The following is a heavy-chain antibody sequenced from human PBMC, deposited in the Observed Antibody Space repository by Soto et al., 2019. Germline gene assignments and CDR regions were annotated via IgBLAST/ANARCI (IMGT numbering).Heavy chain of an antibody. CDR2: INHSGST. CDR3: ARQGSRKLGSLDY. Sequence: SETLSLTCAVYGGSFSGYYWSWIRQPPGKGLEWIGEINHSGSTNYNPSLKSRVTISVDTSKNQFSLKLSSVTAADTAVYYCARQGSRKLGSLDYWGQGTLVTVSS. J-gene: IGHJ4*02. CDR1: GGSFSGYY. D-gene: IGHD3-3*02. V-gene: IGHV4-34*01.